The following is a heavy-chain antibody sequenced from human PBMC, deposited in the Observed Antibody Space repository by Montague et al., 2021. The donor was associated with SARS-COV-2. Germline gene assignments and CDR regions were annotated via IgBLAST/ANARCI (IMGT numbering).Heavy chain of an antibody. CDR1: GFTFSNYD. CDR3: TRDYPSIVGDGLDI. D-gene: IGHD3-16*02. CDR2: ISTRAYTP. Sequence: SLRLSCAASGFTFSNYDMHWVRQAPGQGPEWISYISTRAYTPSYAGSVKGRFTISRDNGKNSLYLQMNSLRVEDTAVYYCTRDYPSIVGDGLDIWGQGTKVTVSS. J-gene: IGHJ3*02. V-gene: IGHV3-48*03.